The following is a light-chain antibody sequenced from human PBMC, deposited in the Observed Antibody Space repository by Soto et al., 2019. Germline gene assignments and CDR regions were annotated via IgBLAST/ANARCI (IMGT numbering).Light chain of an antibody. CDR1: QSISSY. V-gene: IGKV1-39*01. CDR3: QQSYSTRGT. Sequence: DIQMTQSPSSLSASVGDRATITCRASQSISSYLNWYQQKPGKAPKLLIYAASSLQSGVPSRFSGSGSGTDFTLTISSLQPEDSETYYCQQSYSTRGTFGQGTKVDIK. J-gene: IGKJ1*01. CDR2: AAS.